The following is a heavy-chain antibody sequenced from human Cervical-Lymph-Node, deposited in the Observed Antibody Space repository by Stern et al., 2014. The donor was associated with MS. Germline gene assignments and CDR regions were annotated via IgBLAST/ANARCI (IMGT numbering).Heavy chain of an antibody. V-gene: IGHV2-5*02. CDR3: AHMVDWFEP. CDR1: GFSLSTRGVG. D-gene: IGHD2-15*01. CDR2: IFWDDDK. Sequence: HITLKESGPTLVNPTQTLTLTCTFSGFSLSTRGVGVGWIRQSPGTALEWLALIFWDDDKRYSPSLRSRLTISKDTSKNHVVLTLTNMDPVDTGTYYCAHMVDWFEPWGQGTLVTVSS. J-gene: IGHJ5*02.